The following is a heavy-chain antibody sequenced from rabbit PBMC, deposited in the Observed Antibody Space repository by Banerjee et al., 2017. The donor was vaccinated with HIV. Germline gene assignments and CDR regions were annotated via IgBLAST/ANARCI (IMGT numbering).Heavy chain of an antibody. CDR1: GVSFNFNVY. CDR3: ARDTGTSFSTYGMDL. D-gene: IGHD7-1*01. V-gene: IGHV1S45*01. Sequence: QEQLEESGGDLVKPGASLTLTCTASGVSFNFNVYMCWVRQAPGKGLEWIGYIDPLFGSAYYASWVNGRFSISKTSSTTVTLQMTSLTAADTATYFCARDTGTSFSTYGMDLWGPGTLVTVS. J-gene: IGHJ6*01. CDR2: IDPLFGSA.